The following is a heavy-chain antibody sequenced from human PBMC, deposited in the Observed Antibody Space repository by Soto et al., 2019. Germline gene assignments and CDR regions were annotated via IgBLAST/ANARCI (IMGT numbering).Heavy chain of an antibody. Sequence: ASVKVSCKASGYTFTSYDINWVRQATGQGLEWMGWMNPNSGNTGYAQKFQGRVTMTRNTSISTAYMELSSLRSEDTAVYYCAGVGVTTPYYYGMDVWGQGTTVTVSS. D-gene: IGHD4-17*01. CDR1: GYTFTSYD. CDR2: MNPNSGNT. J-gene: IGHJ6*02. V-gene: IGHV1-8*01. CDR3: AGVGVTTPYYYGMDV.